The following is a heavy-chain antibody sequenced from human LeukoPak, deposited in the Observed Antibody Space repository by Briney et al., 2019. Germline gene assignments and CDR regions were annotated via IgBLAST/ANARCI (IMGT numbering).Heavy chain of an antibody. V-gene: IGHV4-39*01. Sequence: PSETLSLTCTVSGGSISSSSAYWGWIRQPPGKGLEWIGSIYYSKNTYYNPSLKSRVTISADTPKNQFSLTLGSVSATDTAVYYCVSPRGFSYGYFDYWGQGTLVTVS. CDR3: VSPRGFSYGYFDY. D-gene: IGHD5-18*01. CDR1: GGSISSSSAY. J-gene: IGHJ4*02. CDR2: IYYSKNT.